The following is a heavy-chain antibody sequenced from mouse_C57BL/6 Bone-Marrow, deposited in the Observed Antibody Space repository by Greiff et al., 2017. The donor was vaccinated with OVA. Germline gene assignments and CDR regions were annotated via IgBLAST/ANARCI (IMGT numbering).Heavy chain of an antibody. CDR2: IDPANGNT. CDR1: GFNFKNSY. Sequence: EVQLQQSVAELVRPGASVKLSCTASGFNFKNSYMHWVKQRPEQGLEWIGRIDPANGNTKYAPKFQGKATLTADTSSNTAYLQLSSLTSEDAAIYYCARTHYYGGPWFAYWGQGTLVTVSA. J-gene: IGHJ3*01. CDR3: ARTHYYGGPWFAY. V-gene: IGHV14-3*01. D-gene: IGHD1-1*02.